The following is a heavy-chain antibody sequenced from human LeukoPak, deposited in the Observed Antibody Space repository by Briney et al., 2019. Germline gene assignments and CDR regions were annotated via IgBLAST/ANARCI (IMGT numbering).Heavy chain of an antibody. J-gene: IGHJ4*02. Sequence: SETLSLTCTVSGVSISSSSYYWGWIRQPPGKGLEWIGSIYYSGSTCYHPSLKSRVTMSVDTSKNKFSLKLSYVTAAASTVYYCARHVAHSTVTPFDYWGQGTLVTVSS. CDR3: ARHVAHSTVTPFDY. CDR2: IYYSGST. V-gene: IGHV4-39*01. CDR1: GVSISSSSYY. D-gene: IGHD4-17*01.